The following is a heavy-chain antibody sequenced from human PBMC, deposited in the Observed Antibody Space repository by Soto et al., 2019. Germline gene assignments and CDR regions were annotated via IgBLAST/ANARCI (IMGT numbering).Heavy chain of an antibody. CDR2: IFYSDSF. Sequence: QVQLQEWGPGLVRSSQTLSLTCTVSGGSISSGGSYWSWIRQRPGKGLEWIGYIFYSDSFYYTPSLKGRVVILADTSKNQFTLKLSSVTDADTAVYYCARAPETPPIFGVVRPYFSDFWGQGTLVTVSS. CDR1: GGSISSGGSY. CDR3: ARAPETPPIFGVVRPYFSDF. J-gene: IGHJ4*02. V-gene: IGHV4-31*03. D-gene: IGHD3-3*01.